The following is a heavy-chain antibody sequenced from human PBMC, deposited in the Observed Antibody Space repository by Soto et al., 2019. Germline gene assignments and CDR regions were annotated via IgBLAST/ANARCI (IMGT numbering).Heavy chain of an antibody. CDR2: INAGNGNT. CDR3: ARDYWAHGSGSYCPNY. CDR1: GDTFTSYS. Sequence: VASVKVSCKASGDTFTSYSMHWVRQAPGQRLEWMGWINAGNGNTKYSQKFQGRVTITRDTSASTAYMELSSLRSEDTAVYYCARDYWAHGSGSYCPNYWGQGTLVTVSS. V-gene: IGHV1-3*01. J-gene: IGHJ4*02. D-gene: IGHD3-10*01.